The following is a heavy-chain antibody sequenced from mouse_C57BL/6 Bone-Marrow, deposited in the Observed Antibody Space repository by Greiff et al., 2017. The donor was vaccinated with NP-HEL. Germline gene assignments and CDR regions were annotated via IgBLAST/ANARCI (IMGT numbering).Heavy chain of an antibody. D-gene: IGHD5-1*01. J-gene: IGHJ4*01. V-gene: IGHV2-2*01. Sequence: VQLQQSGPGLVQPSQRLSIPCTVSGFSFTSYGVHWVRQSPGKGLEWLGVIWCGGSTAYNAAFISRMSISQVNSMSQVFLKMNSLQADDTAIYYCARNANEYDYAMGDWGQSASVTASS. CDR2: IWCGGST. CDR3: ARNANEYDYAMGD. CDR1: GFSFTSYG.